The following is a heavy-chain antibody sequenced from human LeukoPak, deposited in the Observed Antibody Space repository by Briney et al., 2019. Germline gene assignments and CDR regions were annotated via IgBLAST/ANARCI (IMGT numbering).Heavy chain of an antibody. V-gene: IGHV1-2*02. CDR3: ARGDPTYYYGSGSYAWFDP. Sequence: GASVKVSCKASGYTFTGYYMHWVRQAPGQGLEWMGWINPNSGGTNYAQKFQGRVTMTRDTSISTAYMELSRLRSDDTAVYYCARGDPTYYYGSGSYAWFDPWGQGTLVTVSS. J-gene: IGHJ5*02. D-gene: IGHD3-10*01. CDR2: INPNSGGT. CDR1: GYTFTGYY.